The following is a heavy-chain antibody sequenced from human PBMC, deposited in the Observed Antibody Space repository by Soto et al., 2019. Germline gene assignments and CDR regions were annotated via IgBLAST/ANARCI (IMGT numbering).Heavy chain of an antibody. V-gene: IGHV1-2*04. CDR3: ARSTYYDFWSGQYYFDY. D-gene: IGHD3-3*01. CDR2: INPNSGGT. CDR1: GYTFTGYY. J-gene: IGHJ4*02. Sequence: ASVKVSCKASGYTFTGYYMHWVRQAPGQGLEWMGWINPNSGGTNYAQKFQGWVTMTRDTSISTAYMELSRLRSDDTAVCYCARSTYYDFWSGQYYFDYWGQGTLVTVSS.